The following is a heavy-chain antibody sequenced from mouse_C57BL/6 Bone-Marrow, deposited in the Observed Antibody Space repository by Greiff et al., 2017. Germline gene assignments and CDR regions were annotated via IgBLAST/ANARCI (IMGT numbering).Heavy chain of an antibody. CDR3: ARPYGSSYNY. V-gene: IGHV1-81*01. CDR1: GYTFTSYG. Sequence: QVQLQQSGAELARPGASVKLSCKASGYTFTSYGISWVKQRTGQGLEWIGEIYPRSGNTYYNEKFKGKATLTADKSSRTAYMELRSLTSEDSAVSFCARPYGSSYNYWGQGTTLTVSS. J-gene: IGHJ2*01. CDR2: IYPRSGNT. D-gene: IGHD1-1*01.